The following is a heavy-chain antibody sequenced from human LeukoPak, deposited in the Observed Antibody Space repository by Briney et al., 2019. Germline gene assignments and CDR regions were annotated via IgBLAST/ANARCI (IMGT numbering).Heavy chain of an antibody. D-gene: IGHD3-22*01. CDR3: ARPTSGYLAY. J-gene: IGHJ4*02. CDR2: IKQNGGEK. CDR1: RFTFSRYW. Sequence: GGSLRLSCAASRFTFSRYWMTWVRQAPGKGLEWVANIKQNGGEKYYVDSVRGRFTISRDNAKNSLYLQMNSLRAEDTAVYYCARPTSGYLAYWGQGTLVTVSS. V-gene: IGHV3-7*01.